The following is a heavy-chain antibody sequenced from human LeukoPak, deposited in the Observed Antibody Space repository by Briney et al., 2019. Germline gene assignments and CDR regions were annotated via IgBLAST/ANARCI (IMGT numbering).Heavy chain of an antibody. CDR1: GFTVSSNY. V-gene: IGHV3-53*05. J-gene: IGHJ4*02. CDR2: IYSGGST. CDR3: ARDGDGDYGFIDY. Sequence: GSLRLSCAASGFTVSSNYMSWVRQAPGKGLEWVSVIYSGGSTYYADSVKGRFTISRDNSKNTLYLQMNSLRAEDTAVYYCARDGDGDYGFIDYWGQGTLVTVSS. D-gene: IGHD4-17*01.